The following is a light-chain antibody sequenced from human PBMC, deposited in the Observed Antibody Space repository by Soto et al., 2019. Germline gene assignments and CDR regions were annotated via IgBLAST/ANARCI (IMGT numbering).Light chain of an antibody. J-gene: IGLJ3*02. CDR1: STDIGAYNY. CDR3: CSYAGSYTWV. V-gene: IGLV2-11*01. Sequence: QSVLTQPPFASGSPGQSVTISCTGTSTDIGAYNYVSWYQQHPGKAPKLMIYDVSKRPSGVPDRFSGSKSGNTASLTISGLQAEDEADYYCCSYAGSYTWVFGGGTKVTVL. CDR2: DVS.